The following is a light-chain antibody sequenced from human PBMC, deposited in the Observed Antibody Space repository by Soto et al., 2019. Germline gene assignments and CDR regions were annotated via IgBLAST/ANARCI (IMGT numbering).Light chain of an antibody. CDR3: QQYNNWPPFT. V-gene: IGKV3-15*01. CDR2: GAS. CDR1: QSVSSN. J-gene: IGKJ2*01. Sequence: EIVMTQSPATLSVSPGERATLSCRASQSVSSNLDWYQQKPGQAPRLLIYGASTRATGIPDRFSGSGSGTEFTLTIRSMQSEDFTVYYCQQYNNWPPFTFGQGTKLEIK.